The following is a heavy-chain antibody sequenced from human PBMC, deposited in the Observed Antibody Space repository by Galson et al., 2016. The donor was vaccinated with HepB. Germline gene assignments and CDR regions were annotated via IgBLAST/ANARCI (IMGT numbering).Heavy chain of an antibody. CDR3: AKENTPRGCVARGFALDI. Sequence: SLRLSCASFGFSFNDYAMHWVRQTPGGGLEWLAVISLDGQHPYYAESVKGRFTLSRDNSKDTLFLQMNSLTGEDTATYYCAKENTPRGCVARGFALDIWGQGTMLTVS. CDR2: ISLDGQHP. J-gene: IGHJ3*02. CDR1: GFSFNDYA. D-gene: IGHD2-15*01. V-gene: IGHV3-30-3*02.